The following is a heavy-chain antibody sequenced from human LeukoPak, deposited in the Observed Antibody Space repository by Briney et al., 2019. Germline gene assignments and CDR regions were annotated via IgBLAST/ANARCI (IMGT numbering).Heavy chain of an antibody. CDR3: ASYPRSIPTPPFDY. CDR1: GYTFTAQY. J-gene: IGHJ4*02. CDR2: INPNNGDT. D-gene: IGHD2-21*01. Sequence: SVKVSCKASGYTFTAQYMHWVRQAPGQGLEWMGWINPNNGDTKYAQSFLGRVTMTRDTSTTTAYMEPSSPRSDDTAVYFCASYPRSIPTPPFDYWGQGTLVTVSS. V-gene: IGHV1-2*02.